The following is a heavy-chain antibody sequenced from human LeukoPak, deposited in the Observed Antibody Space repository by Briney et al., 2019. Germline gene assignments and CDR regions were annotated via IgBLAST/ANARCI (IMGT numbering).Heavy chain of an antibody. CDR1: RLTFSSYA. CDR2: ISESGTGT. V-gene: IGHV3-23*01. CDR3: AKDIAQRYTYGPIEQDY. D-gene: IGHD5-18*01. J-gene: IGHJ4*02. Sequence: GGSLRLSCAASRLTFSSYAMSWVRQAPGRGLEWVSAISESGTGTYYAEAVKGRFTISRDNSKNTLSLQMNSLRAEDTAIYYCAKDIAQRYTYGPIEQDYWGQGTLVTVSS.